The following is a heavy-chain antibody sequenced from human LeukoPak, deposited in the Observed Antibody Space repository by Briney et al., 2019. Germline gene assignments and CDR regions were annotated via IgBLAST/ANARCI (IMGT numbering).Heavy chain of an antibody. Sequence: SVKVSCKASGGTFSSYAISWVRQAPGQGLEWMGGIIPIFGTANYAQKFQGRVTITADESTSTAYMELSSLRSEDTAVYYCARGRNYGDLDAFDIWGQGTMVTVSS. J-gene: IGHJ3*02. V-gene: IGHV1-69*13. CDR2: IIPIFGTA. CDR3: ARGRNYGDLDAFDI. CDR1: GGTFSSYA. D-gene: IGHD4-17*01.